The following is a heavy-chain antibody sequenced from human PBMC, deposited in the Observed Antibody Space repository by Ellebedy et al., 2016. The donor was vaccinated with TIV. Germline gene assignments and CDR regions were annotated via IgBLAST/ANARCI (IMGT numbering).Heavy chain of an antibody. Sequence: GESLKISCAASGFTFSSNDAMSWVRQAPGKGLEWVSTVTSAGDFAFYADSVRGRFTIFRDNSKNTLYLQMNSLRAEDTAVYYCAKGSVSDLLLTCFDYWGQGTLVTVSS. V-gene: IGHV3-23*01. J-gene: IGHJ4*02. CDR1: GFTFSSNDA. CDR2: VTSAGDFA. CDR3: AKGSVSDLLLTCFDY. D-gene: IGHD1-26*01.